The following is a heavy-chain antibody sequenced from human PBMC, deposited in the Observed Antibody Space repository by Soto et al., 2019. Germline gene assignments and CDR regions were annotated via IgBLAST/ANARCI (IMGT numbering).Heavy chain of an antibody. CDR1: GYSFTSYW. CDR2: IYPGDSDT. V-gene: IGHV5-51*01. J-gene: IGHJ4*02. Sequence: PGESLKISCKGSGYSFTSYWIGWVRQMPGKGLEWMGIIYPGDSDTRYSPSFQGQVTISADKSISTAYLQWSSLKASDTAMYYCARQTRAHFTAMGPFDYWGQGTLVTVSS. CDR3: ARQTRAHFTAMGPFDY. D-gene: IGHD5-18*01.